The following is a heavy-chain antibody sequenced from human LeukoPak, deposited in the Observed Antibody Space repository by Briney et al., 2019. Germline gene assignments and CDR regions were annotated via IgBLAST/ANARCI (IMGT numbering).Heavy chain of an antibody. Sequence: ASVKVSCKASGYTFTSYGISWVRQAPGQGLEWMGWISAYNGNTNYAQKLQGRVTMTTDTSTSTAYMELRSLRSDDTAVYYCASIVHSSSYYYYYYMDVWGKGTTVTVSS. J-gene: IGHJ6*03. D-gene: IGHD6-6*01. V-gene: IGHV1-18*01. CDR1: GYTFTSYG. CDR3: ASIVHSSSYYYYYYMDV. CDR2: ISAYNGNT.